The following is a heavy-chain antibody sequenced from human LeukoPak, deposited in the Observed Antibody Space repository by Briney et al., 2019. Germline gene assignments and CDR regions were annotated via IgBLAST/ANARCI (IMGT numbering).Heavy chain of an antibody. V-gene: IGHV4-4*07. CDR3: ARDSPDGYTLEHYYYYMDV. Sequence: PSETLSLTCTVSGGSICPYYWTWIRQSAAKGLEYIGRIHCGGTTNYDPSLASRMTLSVDTSKNQVSLKLSSVTAAGTAVYYCARDSPDGYTLEHYYYYMDVWGKGTTVTVSS. CDR2: IHCGGTT. D-gene: IGHD5-18*01. CDR1: GGSICPYY. J-gene: IGHJ6*03.